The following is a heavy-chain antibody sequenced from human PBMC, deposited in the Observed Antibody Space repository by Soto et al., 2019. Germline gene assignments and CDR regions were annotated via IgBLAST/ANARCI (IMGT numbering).Heavy chain of an antibody. CDR3: ARDIPPYNWNYVFPSY. J-gene: IGHJ4*02. CDR1: GFALSSYG. Sequence: SLRLSCAASGFALSSYGMHWLRQAPGKGLEWVAAIWYDESNKYYADSVKGRFTISRDNSKNTLYLQMNSLRAEDTAVYYCARDIPPYNWNYVFPSYWGQGTLVTVSS. CDR2: IWYDESNK. D-gene: IGHD1-7*01. V-gene: IGHV3-33*01.